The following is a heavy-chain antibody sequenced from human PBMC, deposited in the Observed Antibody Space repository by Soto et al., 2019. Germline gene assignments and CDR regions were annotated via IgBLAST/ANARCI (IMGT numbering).Heavy chain of an antibody. J-gene: IGHJ4*02. CDR1: GGSISSYY. V-gene: IGHV4-59*08. Sequence: PSETLSLTCTVSGGSISSYYWSWIRQPPGKGLEWIGYIYYSGSTNYNPSLKSRVTISVDTSKNQFSLKLSSVTAADTAVYYCARQRFQWLIAFDYWGQGTLVTVSS. CDR3: ARQRFQWLIAFDY. CDR2: IYYSGST. D-gene: IGHD6-19*01.